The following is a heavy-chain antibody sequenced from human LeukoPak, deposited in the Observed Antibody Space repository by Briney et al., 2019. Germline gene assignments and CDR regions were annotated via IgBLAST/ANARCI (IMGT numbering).Heavy chain of an antibody. J-gene: IGHJ4*02. CDR3: AGDFDVY. Sequence: GGSLRLSCAASGFTFSSYAMHWVRQAPGKGLEWVAVISYDGSNKYYADSVKGRFTISRDNSKNTLYLQMNSLRAEDTAVYYCAGDFDVYWGQGTLVTVSS. CDR1: GFTFSSYA. V-gene: IGHV3-30-3*01. CDR2: ISYDGSNK.